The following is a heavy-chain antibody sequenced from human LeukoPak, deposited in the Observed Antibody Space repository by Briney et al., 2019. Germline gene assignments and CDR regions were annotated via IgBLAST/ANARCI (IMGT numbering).Heavy chain of an antibody. J-gene: IGHJ4*02. CDR2: IRYDGSNK. Sequence: PGGSLRLSCAASGFTFSSYGMHWVRQAPGKGLEWVAFIRYDGSNKYYADSVKGRFTISRDNSKNTLYLQMNSLRAEDTAVYYCAKDGVDTAMVYGTLDYWGQGTLVTVSS. CDR3: AKDGVDTAMVYGTLDY. D-gene: IGHD5-18*01. CDR1: GFTFSSYG. V-gene: IGHV3-30*02.